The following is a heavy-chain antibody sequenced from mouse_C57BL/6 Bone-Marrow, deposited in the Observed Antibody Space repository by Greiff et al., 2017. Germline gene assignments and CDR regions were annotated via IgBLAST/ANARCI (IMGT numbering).Heavy chain of an antibody. CDR1: GYAFTNYL. J-gene: IGHJ2*01. CDR2: INPGSGGT. V-gene: IGHV1-54*01. D-gene: IGHD1-1*01. Sequence: QVQLQQSGAELVRPGTSVKVSCKASGYAFTNYLIEWVKQRPGQGLEWIGVINPGSGGTNYNEKFKGKATLTADKSSSTAYMQLSSLTSEDSAVYFCARGITTVLEAYWGQGTTLTVSS. CDR3: ARGITTVLEAY.